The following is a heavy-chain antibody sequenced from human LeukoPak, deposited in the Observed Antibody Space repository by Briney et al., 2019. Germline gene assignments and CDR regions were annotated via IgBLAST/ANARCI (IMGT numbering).Heavy chain of an antibody. CDR1: GGSISSGGYS. D-gene: IGHD2-2*01. J-gene: IGHJ4*02. CDR2: IYHSGST. CDR3: ARTSPYCSSTSCYSFDY. Sequence: SETLSLTCAVSGGSISSGGYSWSWIRQPPGKGLEWIGYIYHSGSTYYNPSLKSRVTISVDTSKNQFSLKLSSVTAADTAVYYCARTSPYCSSTSCYSFDYWGQGTLVTVSS. V-gene: IGHV4-30-2*01.